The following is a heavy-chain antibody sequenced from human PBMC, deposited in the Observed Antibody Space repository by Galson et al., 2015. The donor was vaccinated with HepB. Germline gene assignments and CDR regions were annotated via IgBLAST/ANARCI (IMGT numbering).Heavy chain of an antibody. D-gene: IGHD1-26*01. CDR1: GFTFSSYS. Sequence: SLRLSCAASGFTFSSYSMNWVRQAPGKGLEWVSSISSSSSYIYYADSVKGRFTISRDNAKNSLYLHMNSLRAEDTAVYYCARSWELGTSFDYWGQGTLVTASS. V-gene: IGHV3-21*01. CDR2: ISSSSSYI. J-gene: IGHJ4*02. CDR3: ARSWELGTSFDY.